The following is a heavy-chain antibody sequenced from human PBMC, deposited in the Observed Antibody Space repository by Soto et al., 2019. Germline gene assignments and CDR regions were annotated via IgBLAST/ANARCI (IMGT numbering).Heavy chain of an antibody. Sequence: SETLSLTCTVSGGSISSGDYYWSWIRQPPGKGLEWIRYIYYSGSTYYNPSLKSRVTISVDTSKNQFSLKLSSVTAADTAVYYCAKGIPSGPFDAFDIWGQGTMVTVSS. J-gene: IGHJ3*02. CDR3: AKGIPSGPFDAFDI. V-gene: IGHV4-30-4*01. CDR1: GGSISSGDYY. CDR2: IYYSGST. D-gene: IGHD5-18*01.